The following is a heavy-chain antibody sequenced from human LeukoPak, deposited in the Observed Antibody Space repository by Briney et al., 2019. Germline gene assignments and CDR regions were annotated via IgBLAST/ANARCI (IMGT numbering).Heavy chain of an antibody. CDR3: AKAQRGYSYGDDAFDI. V-gene: IGHV3-23*01. D-gene: IGHD5-18*01. CDR1: GFTFSSYA. CDR2: ISGSRT. Sequence: GGSLRLSCAASGFTFSSYAMSLVRQAPGKGLEWVSAISGSRTYYADSVKGRFTISRDNSKNTLYLQMNSLRAEDTAVYYCAKAQRGYSYGDDAFDIWGQGTMVTVSS. J-gene: IGHJ3*02.